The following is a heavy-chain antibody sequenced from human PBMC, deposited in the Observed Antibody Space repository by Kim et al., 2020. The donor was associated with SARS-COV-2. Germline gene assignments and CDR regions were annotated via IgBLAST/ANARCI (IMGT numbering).Heavy chain of an antibody. CDR3: ARGGGLYYDILTGYFPK. CDR2: IYYSGST. D-gene: IGHD3-9*01. J-gene: IGHJ4*02. Sequence: SETLSLTCTVSGGSISSYYWSWIRQPPGKGLEWIGYIYYSGSTNYNPSLKSRVTISVDTSKNQFSLKLSSVTAADTAVYYCARGGGLYYDILTGYFPKWGQGTLVTVSS. V-gene: IGHV4-59*13. CDR1: GGSISSYY.